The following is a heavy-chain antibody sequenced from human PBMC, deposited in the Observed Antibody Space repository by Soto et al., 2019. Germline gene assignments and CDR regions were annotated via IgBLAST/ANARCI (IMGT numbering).Heavy chain of an antibody. CDR2: IYYSGST. J-gene: IGHJ6*02. Sequence: SETLSLTCTVSGGSVSSGSYYWSWIRQPPGKGLEWIGYIYYSGSTNYNPSLKSRVTISVDTSKNQFSLKLSSVTAADTAIYYCVSVEGTPTVTGDYYYYAADAWGQGTAVTVSS. D-gene: IGHD4-17*01. CDR1: GGSVSSGSYY. CDR3: VSVEGTPTVTGDYYYYAADA. V-gene: IGHV4-61*01.